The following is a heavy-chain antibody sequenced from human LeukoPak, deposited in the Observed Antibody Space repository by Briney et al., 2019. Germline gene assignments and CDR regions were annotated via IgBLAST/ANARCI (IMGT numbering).Heavy chain of an antibody. CDR2: INPNSGGT. CDR3: ARVLNVAGAFDY. D-gene: IGHD6-19*01. V-gene: IGHV1-2*02. J-gene: IGHJ4*02. CDR1: GYTFTGYY. Sequence: ASVKVSCKASGYTFTGYYMHWVRQAPGQGLEWMGWINPNSGGTNYAQKFQGRATMTRDASISTAYMELSRLRSDDTAVYYCARVLNVAGAFDYWGQGTLVTVSS.